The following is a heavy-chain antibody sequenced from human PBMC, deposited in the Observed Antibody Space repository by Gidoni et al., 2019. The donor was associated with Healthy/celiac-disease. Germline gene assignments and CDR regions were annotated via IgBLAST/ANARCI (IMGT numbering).Heavy chain of an antibody. Sequence: QVQLVESGGGVVQPGRSLRLSCAASGFTFSRDGMHWVRRAPGKGLEWVAVILDDGSNKCYADSVKGRFTISRDNSKNTLYLQMNSLRAEDTAVYYCARASPHDAFDIWGQGTMVTVSS. J-gene: IGHJ3*02. V-gene: IGHV3-33*01. CDR3: ARASPHDAFDI. CDR2: ILDDGSNK. CDR1: GFTFSRDG.